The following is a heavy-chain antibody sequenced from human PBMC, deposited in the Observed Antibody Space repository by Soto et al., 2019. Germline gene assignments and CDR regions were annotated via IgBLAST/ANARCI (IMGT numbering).Heavy chain of an antibody. CDR2: IYWDDDK. V-gene: IGHV2-5*02. CDR3: VQSRCGGDCLQAYSSHSYYGLDV. D-gene: IGHD2-21*02. J-gene: IGHJ6*02. Sequence: QITLKESGPTLVKPTQTLTLTCTFSGLSLSTTGVGVGWIRQPPGKALEWLALIYWDDDKRYSPSLKSRLTITKDTSKNQVVLTITNMDPGDTAPYYCVQSRCGGDCLQAYSSHSYYGLDVWGQGTTVTVSS. CDR1: GLSLSTTGVG.